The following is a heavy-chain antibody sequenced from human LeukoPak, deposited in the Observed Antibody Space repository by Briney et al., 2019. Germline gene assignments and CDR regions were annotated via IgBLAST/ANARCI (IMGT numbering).Heavy chain of an antibody. Sequence: ASVKVSCKASGYNFTGYYIHWVRQAPGQGLEWMGWISPNSGATSYAQKFQGRVTMTRDTSISTAYMELSRLGSDDTAVYYCATTSYFDYWGQGTKVTVSS. CDR2: ISPNSGAT. CDR3: ATTSYFDY. V-gene: IGHV1-2*02. CDR1: GYNFTGYY. J-gene: IGHJ4*02.